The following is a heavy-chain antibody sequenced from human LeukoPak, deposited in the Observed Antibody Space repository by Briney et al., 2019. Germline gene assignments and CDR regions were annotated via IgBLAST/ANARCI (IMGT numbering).Heavy chain of an antibody. V-gene: IGHV3-23*01. CDR1: GFSFSSHG. CDR3: AKIGVIGNWYYDV. CDR2: ISSGSDYT. D-gene: IGHD3-10*01. J-gene: IGHJ2*01. Sequence: GGSLRLSCAASGFSFSSHGMSWVRQAPWKGPKWVSSISSGSDYTFYADSVKGRFTISRDNSKNTLYLQMNSLRAGDTAIYYCAKIGVIGNWYYDVWGRGTLVTVSS.